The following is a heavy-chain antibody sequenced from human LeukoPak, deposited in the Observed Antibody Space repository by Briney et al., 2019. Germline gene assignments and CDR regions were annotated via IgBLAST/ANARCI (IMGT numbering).Heavy chain of an antibody. CDR1: GGSVSGSGYY. D-gene: IGHD1-26*01. CDR3: AKMGSANFDY. Sequence: PSETLSLTCTVSGGSVSGSGYYWGWIRQPPGKGLEWIGSIYYSGTTYYNPSLKSRVTISVDTSKNQFSLKLTSVTAADTAVYYCAKMGSANFDYWGQGTLVTVSS. V-gene: IGHV4-39*01. J-gene: IGHJ4*02. CDR2: IYYSGTT.